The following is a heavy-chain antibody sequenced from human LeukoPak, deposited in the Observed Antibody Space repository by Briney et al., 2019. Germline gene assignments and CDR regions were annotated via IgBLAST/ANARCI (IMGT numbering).Heavy chain of an antibody. CDR1: GFTFSSYS. Sequence: QTGGSLRLSCAASGFTFSSYSMNWVRQAPGKGLEWVSYITGSSSTIYYADSVKGRFTISRDNAKNSLYLQMNSLRAEDTAVYYCAKDKSSGRSASDYWGQGILVTVSS. D-gene: IGHD6-19*01. J-gene: IGHJ4*02. V-gene: IGHV3-48*01. CDR2: ITGSSSTI. CDR3: AKDKSSGRSASDY.